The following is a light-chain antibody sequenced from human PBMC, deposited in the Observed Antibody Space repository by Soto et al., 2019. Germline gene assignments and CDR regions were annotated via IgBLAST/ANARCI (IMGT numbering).Light chain of an antibody. V-gene: IGKV1-5*01. J-gene: IGKJ4*01. CDR1: QSISIW. Sequence: DIQMTQSPSTLSASVGDRVTITCRARQSISIWLAWYQQKPGKAPRLLIYDASILESGVPSRFSGSASGTEFTLTISSLQPDDFATYYCQQYDNYPLTFGGGTKVDI. CDR3: QQYDNYPLT. CDR2: DAS.